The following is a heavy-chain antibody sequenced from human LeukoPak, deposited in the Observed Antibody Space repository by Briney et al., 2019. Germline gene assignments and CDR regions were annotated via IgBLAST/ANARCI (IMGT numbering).Heavy chain of an antibody. CDR1: GFTFSSYA. V-gene: IGHV3-23*01. J-gene: IGHJ5*02. CDR2: ISGSGGST. Sequence: GGSLRLSCAASGFTFSSYAMSWVRQAPGKGLEWVSAISGSGGSTYYADSVKGRFTISRDNSKSTLYLQMNSLRAEDTAVYYCAAPGYSSSWDDWFDPWGQGTLVTVSS. CDR3: AAPGYSSSWDDWFDP. D-gene: IGHD6-13*01.